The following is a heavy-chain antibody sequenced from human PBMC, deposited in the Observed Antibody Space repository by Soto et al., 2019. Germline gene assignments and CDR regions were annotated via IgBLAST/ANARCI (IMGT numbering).Heavy chain of an antibody. Sequence: EVRLLEAGGGLKQPGGSLRLSCAASGFTFKESAMNWVRQAPGKGLGRVASISDTGASTWYAESVRGRLSISRDNSKNARYLQMNSLRGEDTAVYYCAKGRGSGWAWYFDNWGQGTLVTVSS. CDR2: ISDTGAST. CDR3: AKGRGSGWAWYFDN. V-gene: IGHV3-23*01. D-gene: IGHD6-19*01. J-gene: IGHJ4*02. CDR1: GFTFKESA.